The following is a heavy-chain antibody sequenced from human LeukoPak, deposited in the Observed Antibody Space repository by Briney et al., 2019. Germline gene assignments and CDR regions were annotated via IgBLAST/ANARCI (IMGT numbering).Heavy chain of an antibody. V-gene: IGHV3-11*03. CDR3: ARHYYGSGSYYSNAVDI. CDR1: GSTFSDYS. J-gene: IGHJ3*02. Sequence: KSGGSLRLSCAASGSTFSDYSMSWIRQAPGKGLEWVSYISSSSSYTNYAASVKGRFTISRDNAKNSLYLQMNSLRAEDTAVYYCARHYYGSGSYYSNAVDIWGQGTMVTVSS. D-gene: IGHD3-10*01. CDR2: ISSSSSYT.